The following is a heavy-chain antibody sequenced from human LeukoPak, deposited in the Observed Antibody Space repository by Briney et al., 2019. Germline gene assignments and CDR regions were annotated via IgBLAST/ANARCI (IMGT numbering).Heavy chain of an antibody. D-gene: IGHD3-9*01. CDR3: ARSDYDIFSGYYTYGMDV. Sequence: GGCLRLSCAASGFTFSDYYMSWIRQAPGKGLEWVSYISSSVSTIYYADSVKGRFTISRDNAKNSLYLQMNSLRAEDTDVYYCARSDYDIFSGYYTYGMDVWGQGTTVTVSS. CDR1: GFTFSDYY. J-gene: IGHJ6*02. V-gene: IGHV3-11*01. CDR2: ISSSVSTI.